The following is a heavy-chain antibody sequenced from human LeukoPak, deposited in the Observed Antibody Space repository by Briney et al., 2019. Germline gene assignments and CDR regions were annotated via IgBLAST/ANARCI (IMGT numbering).Heavy chain of an antibody. CDR1: GFTFSSYG. Sequence: PGGSLRLSCAASGFTFSSYGMSWVRQAPGKGLEWVSAISGSGGSTYYADSVKGRFTISRDNSKNTLYLQMNSLRAEDTAVYYCAKGAGSGSYYYYYYMDVWGKGTTVTISS. D-gene: IGHD3-10*01. CDR3: AKGAGSGSYYYYYYMDV. CDR2: ISGSGGST. J-gene: IGHJ6*03. V-gene: IGHV3-23*01.